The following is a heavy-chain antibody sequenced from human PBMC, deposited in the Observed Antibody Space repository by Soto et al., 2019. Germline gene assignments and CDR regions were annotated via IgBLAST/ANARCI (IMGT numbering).Heavy chain of an antibody. CDR3: AKDLYYYGSGSYLDAFDI. J-gene: IGHJ3*02. CDR1: GFTFSSYG. Sequence: GGSLRLSCAASGFTFSSYGMHWVRQAPGKGLEWVAVISYDGSNKYYADSVKGRFTISRDNSKNTLYLQMNSLRAEDTAVYYCAKDLYYYGSGSYLDAFDIWGQGTMVTVSS. CDR2: ISYDGSNK. V-gene: IGHV3-30*18. D-gene: IGHD3-10*01.